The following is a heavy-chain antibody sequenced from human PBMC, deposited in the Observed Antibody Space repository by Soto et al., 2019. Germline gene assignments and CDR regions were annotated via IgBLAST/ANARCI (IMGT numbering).Heavy chain of an antibody. Sequence: QVQLVESGGGVVQPGRSLRLSCAASGFTFSTCGMHWVRQAPGKGLEWLALIWNDGRKTYYADSVKGRFTISRDNSKNTVYLQMNSLRAEDTAVYYCARDPLNDHGSGSYFDYWGQGSLVTVSS. D-gene: IGHD3-10*01. CDR2: IWNDGRKT. CDR3: ARDPLNDHGSGSYFDY. V-gene: IGHV3-33*01. J-gene: IGHJ4*02. CDR1: GFTFSTCG.